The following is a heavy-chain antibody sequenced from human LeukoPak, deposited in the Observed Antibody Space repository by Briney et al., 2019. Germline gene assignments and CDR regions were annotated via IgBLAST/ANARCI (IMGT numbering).Heavy chain of an antibody. CDR3: ARHGRESRYFDWLLYYIDH. CDR2: IHYSGNT. Sequence: SETLSLTCTVYGASISAYSWSWIRQPPGKGLEWIGCIHYSGNTHCNPSLESRVTLSVDTSKNQFSLKLSSVTAADAAVYYCARHGRESRYFDWLLYYIDHWGQGALVTVSS. D-gene: IGHD3-9*01. J-gene: IGHJ4*02. V-gene: IGHV4-59*08. CDR1: GASISAYS.